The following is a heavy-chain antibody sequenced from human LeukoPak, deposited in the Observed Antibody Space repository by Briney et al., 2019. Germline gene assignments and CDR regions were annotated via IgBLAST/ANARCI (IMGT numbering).Heavy chain of an antibody. CDR2: ISSSSSYI. J-gene: IGHJ4*02. Sequence: PGGSLRLSCAASGFTFSSYSMNWVRQAPGKGLEWVSSISSSSSYIYYADSVKGRFTISRDNAKNSLYLQMNSLRAEDTAVYYCARGGSASGAPSSFDCWGQGTLVTVSS. D-gene: IGHD1-26*01. V-gene: IGHV3-21*01. CDR1: GFTFSSYS. CDR3: ARGGSASGAPSSFDC.